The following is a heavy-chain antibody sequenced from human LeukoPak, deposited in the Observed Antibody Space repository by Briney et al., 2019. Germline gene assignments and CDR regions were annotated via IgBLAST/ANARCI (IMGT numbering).Heavy chain of an antibody. V-gene: IGHV5-51*01. CDR3: ARPLVDYDFWSGYLTDAFGI. CDR1: GYSFTSYW. D-gene: IGHD3-3*01. CDR2: IYPGDSDT. Sequence: GESLKISCKGSGYSFTSYWIGWVRQMPGKGLEWMGIIYPGDSDTSYSPSFQGQVTISADKSSSTAYLQWSSLKASDTAMYYCARPLVDYDFWSGYLTDAFGIWGQGTMVTVSS. J-gene: IGHJ3*02.